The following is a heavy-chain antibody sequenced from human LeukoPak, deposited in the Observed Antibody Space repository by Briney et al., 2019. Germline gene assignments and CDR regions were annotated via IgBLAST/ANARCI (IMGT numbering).Heavy chain of an antibody. CDR1: GDSISSSSYY. V-gene: IGHV4-39*07. D-gene: IGHD3-22*01. CDR2: AFYSGTT. CDR3: ARDGYYDSSVTTDY. J-gene: IGHJ4*02. Sequence: SETLSLTCTVSGDSISSSSYYWEWIRQTPGKGLEWIGSAFYSGTTYYNPSLKSRVTISVDTSKNQFSLKLSSVTAADTAVYYCARDGYYDSSVTTDYWGQGTLVTVSS.